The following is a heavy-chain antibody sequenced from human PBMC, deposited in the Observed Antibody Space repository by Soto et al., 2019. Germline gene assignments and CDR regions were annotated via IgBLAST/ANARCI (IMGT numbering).Heavy chain of an antibody. V-gene: IGHV5-51*01. CDR2: FYPRDSDA. CDR1: GYRFTNYL. Sequence: PGESLKISSQGSGYRFTNYLIGWVRQMPGKGLEWMGIFYPRDSDARYSPSFQGHVAISADTSTGTAYLQWSSLKASDTAIYYCARSAGGILAWFDSWGQGTLVTVSS. D-gene: IGHD6-13*01. J-gene: IGHJ5*01. CDR3: ARSAGGILAWFDS.